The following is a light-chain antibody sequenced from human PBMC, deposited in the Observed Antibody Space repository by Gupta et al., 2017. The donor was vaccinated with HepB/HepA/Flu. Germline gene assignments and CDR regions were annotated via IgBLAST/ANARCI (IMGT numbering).Light chain of an antibody. CDR3: QQYYSHSPT. CDR2: EAS. Sequence: DIQMTQSPSTLPASVGDRVTITCRASQNIGSWLAWYQQKTGKAPSLLVSEASTLQDGVPSRFSGSGSGTEFTLTISSLQPDDFAIFFCQQYYSHSPTFGQGTKVEIK. J-gene: IGKJ1*01. CDR1: QNIGSW. V-gene: IGKV1-5*03.